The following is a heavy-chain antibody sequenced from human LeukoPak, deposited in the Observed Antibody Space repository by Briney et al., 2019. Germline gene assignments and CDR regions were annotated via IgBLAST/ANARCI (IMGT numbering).Heavy chain of an antibody. J-gene: IGHJ6*02. CDR3: ARSYRMDVWGQGTSYGMDV. D-gene: IGHD3-16*01. CDR1: GYTFTSYD. V-gene: IGHV1-8*01. CDR2: MNPNSGNT. Sequence: ASVKVSCKASGYTFTSYDINWMRQATGQGLEWMGWMNPNSGNTGYAQKFQGRVTMTRNTSISTAYMELRSLRSEDTAVYYCARSYRMDVWGQGTSYGMDVWGQGTTVTVSS.